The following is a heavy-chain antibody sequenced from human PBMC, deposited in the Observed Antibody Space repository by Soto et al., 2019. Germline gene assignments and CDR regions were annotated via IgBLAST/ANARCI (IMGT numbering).Heavy chain of an antibody. Sequence: ASVKVSCKASGYTFTGYYMHWVRQAPGQGLEWMGWINPNSGGTNYAQKFQGRVTMTRDTSISTAYMELSRLRSDDTAVYYCARDRLELPLRTYYFDYWGQGTLDTVSS. CDR1: GYTFTGYY. J-gene: IGHJ4*02. CDR2: INPNSGGT. D-gene: IGHD1-7*01. V-gene: IGHV1-2*02. CDR3: ARDRLELPLRTYYFDY.